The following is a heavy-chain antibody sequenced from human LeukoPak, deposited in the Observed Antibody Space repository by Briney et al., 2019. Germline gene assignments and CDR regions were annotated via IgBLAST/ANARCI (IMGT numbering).Heavy chain of an antibody. Sequence: ASVTVSCKVSGYTLTELSMHWVRQAPGKGLEWMGGFDPEDGETIYAQKFQGRVTMTEDTSTDTAYMELSSLRSEDTAVYYCATVVGIAARPQLLFGAFDIWGQGTMVTVSS. V-gene: IGHV1-24*01. D-gene: IGHD6-6*01. J-gene: IGHJ3*02. CDR1: GYTLTELS. CDR2: FDPEDGET. CDR3: ATVVGIAARPQLLFGAFDI.